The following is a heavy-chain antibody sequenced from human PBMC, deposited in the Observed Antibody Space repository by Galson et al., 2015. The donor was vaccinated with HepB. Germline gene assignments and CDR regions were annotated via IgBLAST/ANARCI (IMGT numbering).Heavy chain of an antibody. CDR3: AKDDLSSRNYYDSSGYYWGH. CDR2: ISGSGGST. D-gene: IGHD3-22*01. CDR1: GFTFSSYA. J-gene: IGHJ4*02. Sequence: SLRLSCAASGFTFSSYAMSWVRQAPGKGLEWVSAISGSGGSTYYADSVKGRFTISRDNSKNTLYLQMNSLRAEDTAVYYCAKDDLSSRNYYDSSGYYWGHWGQGTLVTVSS. V-gene: IGHV3-23*01.